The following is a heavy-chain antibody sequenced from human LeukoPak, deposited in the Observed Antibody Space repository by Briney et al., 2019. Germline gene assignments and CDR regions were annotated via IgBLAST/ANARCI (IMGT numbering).Heavy chain of an antibody. Sequence: SETLSLTCAVSGGSISSGGYSWSWIRQHPGKGLEWIGYIFHTGSTYYNPSLKSRISMSLDTSKNQFYLKLSSVTAADTAVYYCARAGYSGFDFNFDYWGQGTLVTVSS. CDR1: GGSISSGGYS. V-gene: IGHV4-31*11. J-gene: IGHJ4*02. CDR3: ARAGYSGFDFNFDY. D-gene: IGHD5-12*01. CDR2: IFHTGST.